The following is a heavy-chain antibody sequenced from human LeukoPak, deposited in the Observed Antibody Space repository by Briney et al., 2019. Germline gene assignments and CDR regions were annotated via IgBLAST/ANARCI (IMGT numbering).Heavy chain of an antibody. CDR2: ISSNGGST. J-gene: IGHJ3*02. V-gene: IGHV3-64*01. CDR3: AREGPDDWSHAFDI. D-gene: IGHD3-9*01. Sequence: GGSLRLSCAASGFTFSSYAMHWVRQAPGKGLEYVSAISSNGGSTYYANSVKGRFTISRDNSKNTLYLQMGSLRAEDMAVYYCAREGPDDWSHAFDIWGQGTMVTVSS. CDR1: GFTFSSYA.